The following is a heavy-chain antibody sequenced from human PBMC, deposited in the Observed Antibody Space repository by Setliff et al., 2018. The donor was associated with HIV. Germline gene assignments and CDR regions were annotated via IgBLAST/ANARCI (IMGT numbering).Heavy chain of an antibody. V-gene: IGHV3-49*04. D-gene: IGHD1-1*01. CDR1: GFSFDDYA. CDR3: ASARIPTGGTSTSLDY. CDR2: IRSKSIGGTT. J-gene: IGHJ4*02. Sequence: SLRLSCTASGFSFDDYALTWVRQAPGKGLEWVGFIRSKSIGGTTDYGASVKGRFTISRDDAKTIAYLQLNTLRPEDTAVYYCASARIPTGGTSTSLDYWGQGALVTVSS.